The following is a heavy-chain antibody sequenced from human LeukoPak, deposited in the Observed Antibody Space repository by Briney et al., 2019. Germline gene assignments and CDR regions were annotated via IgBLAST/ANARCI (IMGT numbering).Heavy chain of an antibody. V-gene: IGHV3-23*01. Sequence: GGSLRLSCAASGLTFRSFAMSWVRQGPGKGLEWVSGLSSNGDYTYYAESVKGWFTISRDNSKNTLYLQMHSLRAEDTAVYYCAKAITLTRTGIDFWGQGTLVTVSS. CDR2: LSSNGDYT. CDR3: AKAITLTRTGIDF. D-gene: IGHD3-16*01. J-gene: IGHJ4*02. CDR1: GLTFRSFA.